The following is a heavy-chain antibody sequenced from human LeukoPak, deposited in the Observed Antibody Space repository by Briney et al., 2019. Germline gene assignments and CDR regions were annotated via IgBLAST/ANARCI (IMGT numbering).Heavy chain of an antibody. CDR2: ISYDGDNE. J-gene: IGHJ4*02. CDR3: ARGLYGPDY. V-gene: IGHV3-30-3*01. CDR1: GFTFSNFA. D-gene: IGHD3-10*01. Sequence: GGSLRLSCAASGFTFSNFAMHWVRQAPGKGLEWVAVISYDGDNEYYADSVKGQFTISRDNSKDRLYLQMNSLRAEDTAVYYCARGLYGPDYWGQGTLVTVSS.